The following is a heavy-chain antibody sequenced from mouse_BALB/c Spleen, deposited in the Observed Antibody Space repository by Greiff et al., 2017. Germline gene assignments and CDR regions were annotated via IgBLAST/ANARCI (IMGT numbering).Heavy chain of an antibody. CDR3: TRDGGGDPYFDY. Sequence: EVKLMESGGGLVKPGGSLKLSCAASGFTFSSYTMSWVRQTPEKRLEWVATISSGGSYTYYPDSVKGRFTISRDNAKNTLYLQMSSLKSEDTAMYYCTRDGGGDPYFDYWGQGTTLTVSS. CDR1: GFTFSSYT. V-gene: IGHV5-6-4*01. J-gene: IGHJ2*01. D-gene: IGHD1-1*02. CDR2: ISSGGSYT.